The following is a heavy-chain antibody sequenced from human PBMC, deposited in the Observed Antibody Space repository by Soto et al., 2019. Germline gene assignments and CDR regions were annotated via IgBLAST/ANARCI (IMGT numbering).Heavy chain of an antibody. Sequence: QLQLQESGAGPVKPSQTLSLTCAVSGASISRDTYSWNWIRQPPGKGMEWIGYIHRSGSTYYNPSLKRRVTISVAKSQNPFSLRLSSVTAADTAVYYCASGPYESFLNWGLGTLVTVSS. V-gene: IGHV4-30-2*01. CDR3: ASGPYESFLN. J-gene: IGHJ1*01. CDR2: IHRSGST. CDR1: GASISRDTYS. D-gene: IGHD5-12*01.